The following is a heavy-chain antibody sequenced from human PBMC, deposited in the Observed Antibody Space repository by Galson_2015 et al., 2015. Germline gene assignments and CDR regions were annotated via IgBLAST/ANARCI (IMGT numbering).Heavy chain of an antibody. D-gene: IGHD2-2*01. CDR1: GYTFTNYG. CDR3: ARVEGDCSSTSCYFSYMDV. CDR2: IKAGNGNT. J-gene: IGHJ6*03. V-gene: IGHV1-3*01. Sequence: SVKVSCKASGYTFTNYGLNWVRQAPGQRLEWMGWIKAGNGNTKYSQTLQGRVTITRDTSASTAYMELSSLRPEDTAVYYCARVEGDCSSTSCYFSYMDVWGKGTTVTVS.